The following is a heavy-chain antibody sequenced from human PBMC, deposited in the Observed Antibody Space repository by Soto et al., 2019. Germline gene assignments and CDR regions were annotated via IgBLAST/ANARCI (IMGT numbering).Heavy chain of an antibody. CDR2: IYHSGST. CDR3: ARAGGLGAVAADY. Sequence: PSETQSLTYAASGGSISSGGDSWSWIRQPPGKGLEWIGYIYHSGSTYYNPSLKSRVTISVDRSKNQFSLKLSSVTAADTAVYYCARAGGLGAVAADYWGQGTLVTVSS. V-gene: IGHV4-30-2*01. D-gene: IGHD6-19*01. CDR1: GGSISSGGDS. J-gene: IGHJ4*02.